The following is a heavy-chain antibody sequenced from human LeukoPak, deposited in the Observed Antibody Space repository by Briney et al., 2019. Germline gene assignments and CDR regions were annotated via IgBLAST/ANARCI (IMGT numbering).Heavy chain of an antibody. CDR2: ISAYNGNT. D-gene: IGHD1-26*01. Sequence: ASVKVSCKASGYTFTSYGISWVRQAPGQGLEWMGWISAYNGNTNYAQKLQGRVTMTTDTSTSTAYMELRSLRSDDTAVYYCARAGQYSGSGYPYYYGMDVWGKGTTVTVPS. V-gene: IGHV1-18*04. CDR3: ARAGQYSGSGYPYYYGMDV. CDR1: GYTFTSYG. J-gene: IGHJ6*04.